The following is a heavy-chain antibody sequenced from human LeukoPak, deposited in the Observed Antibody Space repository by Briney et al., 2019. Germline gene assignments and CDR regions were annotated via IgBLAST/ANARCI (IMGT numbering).Heavy chain of an antibody. V-gene: IGHV1-69*13. D-gene: IGHD3-10*01. CDR3: ARLHGSGV. J-gene: IGHJ4*02. Sequence: ASVKVSCTASGDTFSSYTVSWVRQAPGQGLEWMGGIIPLFGTSNYAQKFQGRVTITADESTTTAYMELSSLRFEDTAVYFCARLHGSGVWGQGTLVTVSS. CDR2: IIPLFGTS. CDR1: GDTFSSYT.